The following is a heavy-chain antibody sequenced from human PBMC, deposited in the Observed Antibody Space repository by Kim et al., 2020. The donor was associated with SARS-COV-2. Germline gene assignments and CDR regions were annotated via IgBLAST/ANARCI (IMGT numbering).Heavy chain of an antibody. CDR3: ARGYGDYYFDY. J-gene: IGHJ4*02. CDR2: T. D-gene: IGHD4-17*01. V-gene: IGHV3-53*01. Sequence: TYYADSVKGRFTISRDNAKNTLSLQMNSLRAEDTAVYFCARGYGDYYFDYWGQGTLVTVSS.